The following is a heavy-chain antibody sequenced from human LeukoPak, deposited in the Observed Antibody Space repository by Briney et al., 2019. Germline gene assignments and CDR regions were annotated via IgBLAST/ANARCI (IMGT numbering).Heavy chain of an antibody. CDR1: GGTFNSYA. CDR3: ARDPSYGGKSH. Sequence: SVKVSCKASGGTFNSYAISWVRQAPGQGLEWMGRIIPILGIANYAQKFQGRVTITADKSTSTAYMELSSLRSEDTAVYYCARDPSYGGKSHWGQGTLVTVSS. D-gene: IGHD4-17*01. CDR2: IIPILGIA. J-gene: IGHJ4*02. V-gene: IGHV1-69*04.